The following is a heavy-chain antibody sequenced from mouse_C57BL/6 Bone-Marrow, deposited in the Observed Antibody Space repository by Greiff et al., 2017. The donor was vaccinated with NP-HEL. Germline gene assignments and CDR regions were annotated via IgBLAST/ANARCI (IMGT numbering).Heavy chain of an antibody. CDR2: IDPADSYT. CDR3: ARGGNDYGLAMDY. Sequence: QVQLQQSGAELVKPGASVKLSCKASGYTFTSYWMQWVKQRPGQGLEWIGEIDPADSYTNYTQKFKGKATLTVDTSSSTAYMQLSSLTSEDSAVYYCARGGNDYGLAMDYWGQGTSVTVSS. D-gene: IGHD2-4*01. J-gene: IGHJ4*01. V-gene: IGHV1-50*01. CDR1: GYTFTSYW.